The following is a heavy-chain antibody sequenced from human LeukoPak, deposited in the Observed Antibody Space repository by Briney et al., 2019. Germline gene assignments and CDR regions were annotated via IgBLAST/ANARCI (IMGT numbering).Heavy chain of an antibody. CDR3: ARRRITMIVVDTDFDY. V-gene: IGHV4-34*01. CDR1: GGSFSGYY. J-gene: IGHJ4*02. D-gene: IGHD3-22*01. CDR2: INHSGST. Sequence: SETLSLTCAVYGGSFSGYYWSWIRQPPGKGLEWIGEINHSGSTNYNPSLKSRVTISVDTSKNQFSLKLSSVTAADTAVYYCARRRITMIVVDTDFDYWGQGTLVTVSS.